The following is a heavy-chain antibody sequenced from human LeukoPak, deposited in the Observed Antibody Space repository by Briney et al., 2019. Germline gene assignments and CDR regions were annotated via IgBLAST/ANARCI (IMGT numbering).Heavy chain of an antibody. J-gene: IGHJ5*02. CDR2: IYYSGST. Sequence: SETLSLTCTVSGGFISSYYWSWIRQPPGKGLEWIGYIYYSGSTNYNPSLKSRVTISVDTSKNQFSLKLSSVTAADTAVYYCARLVVVAGNWFDPWGQGTLVTVSS. CDR1: GGFISSYY. D-gene: IGHD2-15*01. V-gene: IGHV4-59*08. CDR3: ARLVVVAGNWFDP.